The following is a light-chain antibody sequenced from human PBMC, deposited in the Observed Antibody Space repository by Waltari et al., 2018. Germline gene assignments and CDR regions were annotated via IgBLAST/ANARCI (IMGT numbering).Light chain of an antibody. CDR1: SSDVGGGYNY. CDR2: DVS. J-gene: IGLJ1*01. V-gene: IGLV2-14*01. CDR3: SSYTSSSTSNYV. Sequence: QSALTQPASVSASPGQSITISCTGTSSDVGGGYNYVSWYQQHPGKAPKLLIYDVSKRPSGVSNRFSGSKSGNTASLTISGLQAEDEADYYCSSYTSSSTSNYVFGTGTKVTVL.